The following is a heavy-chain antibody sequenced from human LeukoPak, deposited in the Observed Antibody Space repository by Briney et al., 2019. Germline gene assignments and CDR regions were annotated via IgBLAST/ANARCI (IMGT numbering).Heavy chain of an antibody. D-gene: IGHD6-19*01. CDR3: AKGSSSGWSFDY. CDR1: GFTFSSYA. Sequence: GGSLRLSCAASGFTFSSYAMNWVRQAPGKGLEWVSAISGSGGSTYYADSVKGRFTISRDNSKNTLYLQMNSLRAEDTAVYYCAKGSSSGWSFDYWGQGTLVTVSS. J-gene: IGHJ4*02. V-gene: IGHV3-23*01. CDR2: ISGSGGST.